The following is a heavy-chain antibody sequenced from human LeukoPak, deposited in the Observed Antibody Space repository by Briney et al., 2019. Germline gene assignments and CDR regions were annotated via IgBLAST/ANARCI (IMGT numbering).Heavy chain of an antibody. V-gene: IGHV3-74*01. CDR2: INSDGSST. CDR3: ARDAGGSYPRFDI. D-gene: IGHD1-26*01. CDR1: GFTFSSYW. Sequence: GGSLRLSCAASGFTFSSYWMPWVRQAPGKGLVWVSRINSDGSSTSYADSVKGRFTISRDNAKNTLYLQMNSLRDEDTAVYYCARDAGGSYPRFDIWGQGTMVTVSS. J-gene: IGHJ3*02.